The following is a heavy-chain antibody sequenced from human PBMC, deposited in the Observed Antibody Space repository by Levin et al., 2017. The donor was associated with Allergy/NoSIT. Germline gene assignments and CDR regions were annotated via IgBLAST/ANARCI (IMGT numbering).Heavy chain of an antibody. Sequence: VASVKVSCVASGFSFSSYSMNWIRQAPGRGLEWISYITSNSDSLSYADSVRGRFTISRDNAKNSLYLQMNSLRADDTAIYYCARDRDWAFDYWGQGTLVPVSS. CDR1: GFSFSSYS. V-gene: IGHV3-48*01. D-gene: IGHD3-9*01. CDR3: ARDRDWAFDY. CDR2: ITSNSDSL. J-gene: IGHJ4*02.